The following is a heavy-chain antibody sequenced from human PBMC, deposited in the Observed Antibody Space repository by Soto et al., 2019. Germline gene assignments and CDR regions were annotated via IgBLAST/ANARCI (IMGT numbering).Heavy chain of an antibody. CDR2: IYHSGST. CDR3: ASGHESILTGSRYFDY. CDR1: GDSISSSNW. D-gene: IGHD3-9*01. V-gene: IGHV4-4*02. J-gene: IGHJ4*02. Sequence: SETLALPCAVSGDSISSSNWWSWVRQPTGKGLEWIGEIYHSGSTNYNPSLKSRVTISVDKSKNQFSLKLSSVTAADTAVYYCASGHESILTGSRYFDYWGQGTLVTVSS.